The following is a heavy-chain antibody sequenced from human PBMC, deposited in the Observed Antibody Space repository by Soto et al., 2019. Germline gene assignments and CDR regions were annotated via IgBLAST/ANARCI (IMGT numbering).Heavy chain of an antibody. V-gene: IGHV4-59*08. CDR2: IYYSGST. J-gene: IGHJ4*02. Sequence: SETLSLTCTVSGGSISSYYWSWIRQPPGKGLEWIGYIYYSGSTNCNPSLKSRVTISVDTSKNQFSLKLSSVTAADTAVYYCAGTYYYGSGSSDWGQGTLVTVSS. D-gene: IGHD3-10*01. CDR1: GGSISSYY. CDR3: AGTYYYGSGSSD.